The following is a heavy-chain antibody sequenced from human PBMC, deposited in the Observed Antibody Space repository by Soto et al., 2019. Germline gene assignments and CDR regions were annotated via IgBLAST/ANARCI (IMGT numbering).Heavy chain of an antibody. J-gene: IGHJ6*02. CDR2: IWYDGSNK. D-gene: IGHD1-26*01. CDR1: GFTFSSYG. V-gene: IGHV3-33*01. CDR3: ARDEVGAITYYYGMDV. Sequence: QVQLVESGGGVVQPGRSLRLSCAASGFTFSSYGMHWVRQAPGKGLEWVAVIWYDGSNKYYADSVKGRFTISRDNSKNTLYLQMNSLRAEDTAVYYCARDEVGAITYYYGMDVWGQGTTVTVSS.